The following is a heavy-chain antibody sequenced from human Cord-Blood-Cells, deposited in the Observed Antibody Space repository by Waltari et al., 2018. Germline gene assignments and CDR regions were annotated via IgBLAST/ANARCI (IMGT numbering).Heavy chain of an antibody. V-gene: IGHV3-30*02. CDR2: IRYDGSNK. CDR1: GFTFRSYG. CDR3: AKETIFGVVLDY. D-gene: IGHD3-3*01. Sequence: QVQLVESGGGVVQPGGSLRLSCAASGFTFRSYGMHWVRQAPGKGLEWVAFIRYDGSNKYYADSVKGRFTISRDNSKNTLYLQMNSLRAEDTAVYYCAKETIFGVVLDYWGQGTLVTVSS. J-gene: IGHJ4*02.